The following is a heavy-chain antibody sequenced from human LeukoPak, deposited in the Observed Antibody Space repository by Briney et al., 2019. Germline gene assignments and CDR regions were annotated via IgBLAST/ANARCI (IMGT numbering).Heavy chain of an antibody. Sequence: PGGSLRLSCAASGFTSSSYWMSWVRQAPGKGLEWVANIKQDGSEKYYVDSVKGRFIISRDNAKNSLYLQMNSLRAEDTAVYYCARDPTRAVARLIWGQGTLVTVSS. CDR2: IKQDGSEK. V-gene: IGHV3-7*01. CDR3: ARDPTRAVARLI. D-gene: IGHD6-19*01. CDR1: GFTSSSYW. J-gene: IGHJ4*02.